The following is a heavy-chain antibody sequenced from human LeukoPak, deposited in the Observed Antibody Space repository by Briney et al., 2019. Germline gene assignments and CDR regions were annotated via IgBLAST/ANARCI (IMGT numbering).Heavy chain of an antibody. V-gene: IGHV1-2*06. CDR3: ARGPCIAAAGVDY. CDR1: GYTFTGYY. Sequence: GASVKVSCKAPGYTFTGYYMHWVRQAPGQGLEWMGRINPNSGGTNYAQKFQGRVTMTRDTSISTAYMELSRLRSDDTAVYYCARGPCIAAAGVDYWGQGTLVTVSS. D-gene: IGHD6-13*01. J-gene: IGHJ4*02. CDR2: INPNSGGT.